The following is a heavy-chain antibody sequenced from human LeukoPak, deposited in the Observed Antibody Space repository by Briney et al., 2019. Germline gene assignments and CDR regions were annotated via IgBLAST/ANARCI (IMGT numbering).Heavy chain of an antibody. CDR1: GYTFTVYG. Sequence: ASVKVSCKASGYTFTVYGMHWVRQAPGQGLEWMGWINPNSGGTNYAQKFQGRVTMTRDTSISTAYMELSRLRSDDTAVYYCARARGVVVVAAIYWGQGTLVTVSS. CDR3: ARARGVVVVAAIY. J-gene: IGHJ4*02. D-gene: IGHD2-15*01. CDR2: INPNSGGT. V-gene: IGHV1-2*02.